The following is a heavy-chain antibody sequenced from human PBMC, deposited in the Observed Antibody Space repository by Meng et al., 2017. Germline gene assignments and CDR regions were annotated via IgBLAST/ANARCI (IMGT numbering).Heavy chain of an antibody. D-gene: IGHD3-10*01. CDR1: GGSISSYY. CDR3: ARVRGCYDGSGRAPAFDI. Sequence: SETLSLTCTVSGGSISSYYWSWIRQPPGKGLEWIGYIYYSGSTNYNPSLKSRVTISVDTSKNQFSLKLSSVTAADTAVYYCARVRGCYDGSGRAPAFDIWGQGQWSPSPQ. J-gene: IGHJ3*02. CDR2: IYYSGST. V-gene: IGHV4-59*01.